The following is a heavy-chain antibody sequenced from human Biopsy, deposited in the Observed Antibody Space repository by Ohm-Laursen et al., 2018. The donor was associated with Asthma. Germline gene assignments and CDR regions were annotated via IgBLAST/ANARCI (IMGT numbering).Heavy chain of an antibody. CDR1: GFTFHNYA. CDR3: AKDRVAGRSYYFDY. D-gene: IGHD6-13*01. Sequence: SLRLSCAASGFTFHNYAMNWVRRAPGKGLEWVAESVFDGRKINYPDSVKGRFTISRDNSKNMVYLQMNSLRPEDKAVYYCAKDRVAGRSYYFDYWGQGSLVSVSS. V-gene: IGHV3-30*18. CDR2: SVFDGRKI. J-gene: IGHJ4*02.